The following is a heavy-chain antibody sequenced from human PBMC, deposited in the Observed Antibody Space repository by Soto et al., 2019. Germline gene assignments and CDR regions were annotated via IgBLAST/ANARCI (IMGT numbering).Heavy chain of an antibody. J-gene: IGHJ6*03. CDR2: IGSGGTGT. CDR3: AIGEGDYYHYYMNV. CDR1: GFTFSNYP. Sequence: SGGSLRLSCAASGFTFSNYPMHWVRQAPGKGLEYVSAIGSGGTGTYYADFVKGRFTISRDNSKYTLYLHMNSLRADDTAVYYCAIGEGDYYHYYMNVWGKGTTVTVSS. V-gene: IGHV3-23*05.